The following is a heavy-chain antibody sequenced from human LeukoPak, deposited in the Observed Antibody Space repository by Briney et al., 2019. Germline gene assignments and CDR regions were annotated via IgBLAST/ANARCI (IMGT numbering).Heavy chain of an antibody. J-gene: IGHJ5*02. D-gene: IGHD3-10*01. Sequence: PGGSLRLSCAASGFTFSSYAMSWVRQAPGKGLEWVSAISGSGGSTYYADSVKGRFTISRDNSKNTLYLQMNSLRAKDTAVYYCAATTSGYGSGSYYPYWFDPWGQGTLVTVSS. CDR1: GFTFSSYA. CDR2: ISGSGGST. V-gene: IGHV3-23*01. CDR3: AATTSGYGSGSYYPYWFDP.